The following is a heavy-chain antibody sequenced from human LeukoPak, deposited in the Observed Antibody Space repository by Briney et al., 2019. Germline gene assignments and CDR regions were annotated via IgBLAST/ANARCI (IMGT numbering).Heavy chain of an antibody. CDR2: IYTSGST. V-gene: IGHV4-61*02. CDR3: ARDRVWFGESDY. Sequence: PSQTLSLTCTVSGGSISSGDYYWSWIRQPAGKGLEWIGRIYTSGSTRYNPSLKSRITISIDTSKNQFSLQLTSVTAADTAVYYCARDRVWFGESDYWGQGTLVTVSS. D-gene: IGHD3-10*01. J-gene: IGHJ4*02. CDR1: GGSISSGDYY.